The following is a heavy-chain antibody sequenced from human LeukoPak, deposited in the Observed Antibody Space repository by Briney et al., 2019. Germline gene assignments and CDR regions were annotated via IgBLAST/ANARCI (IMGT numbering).Heavy chain of an antibody. CDR3: ARNSRVASTSGLNY. J-gene: IGHJ4*02. V-gene: IGHV1-69*13. CDR2: ITPIFGAP. CDR1: GDTFSSHP. D-gene: IGHD5-12*01. Sequence: ASVKVSCKASGDTFSSHPFTWVRQAPGQGLEWMGEITPIFGAPNCAQTFQGRVTITADESTSTVFMELSSLRSDDTAFYYCARNSRVASTSGLNYWGQGTLVTVSS.